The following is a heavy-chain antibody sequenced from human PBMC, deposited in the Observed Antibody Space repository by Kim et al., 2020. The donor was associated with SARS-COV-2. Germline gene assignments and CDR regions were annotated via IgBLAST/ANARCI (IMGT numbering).Heavy chain of an antibody. CDR2: IKQDGSEK. CDR3: ARGGIGGATALYYYYGMDV. D-gene: IGHD1-26*01. Sequence: GGSLRLSCAASGFTFSSYWMSWVRQAPGKGLEWVANIKQDGSEKYYVDSVKGRFTISRDNAKNSLYLQMNSLRAEDTAVYYCARGGIGGATALYYYYGMDVWGQGTTVTVSS. CDR1: GFTFSSYW. V-gene: IGHV3-7*01. J-gene: IGHJ6*02.